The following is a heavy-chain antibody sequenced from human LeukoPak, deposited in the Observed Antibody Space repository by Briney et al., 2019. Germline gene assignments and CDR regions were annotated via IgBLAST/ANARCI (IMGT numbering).Heavy chain of an antibody. CDR1: GFTFSSYS. CDR2: ISSSSSGFI. J-gene: IGHJ4*02. V-gene: IGHV3-21*01. D-gene: IGHD6-13*01. CDR3: ARDGYSSTWYEADY. Sequence: GGSLRLSCAASGFTFSSYSMNWVRQAPGKGLEWVSSISSSSSGFIYYADSVKGRFTISRDNAKNSLYLQMNSLRAEDTAVYYCARDGYSSTWYEADYWGQGTLVTVSS.